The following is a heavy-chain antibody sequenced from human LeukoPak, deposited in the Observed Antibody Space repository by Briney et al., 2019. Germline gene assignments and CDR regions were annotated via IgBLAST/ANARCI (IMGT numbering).Heavy chain of an antibody. J-gene: IGHJ4*02. V-gene: IGHV3-15*01. CDR3: TTDWTPTFDY. CDR2: IKSKTDGGKT. CDR1: GFTFSNAW. D-gene: IGHD3/OR15-3a*01. Sequence: PGGSLRLSCAASGFTFSNAWMSWVRQAPGKGLEWVGRIKSKTDGGKTDYAAPVKGRFTITRDDSKNTLYLQMNSLKTEDTAVYYCTTDWTPTFDYWGQGTLVTVSS.